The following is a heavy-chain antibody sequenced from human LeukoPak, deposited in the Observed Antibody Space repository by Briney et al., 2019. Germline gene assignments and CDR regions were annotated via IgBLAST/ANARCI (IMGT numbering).Heavy chain of an antibody. CDR1: GFTFSSYA. CDR2: INGSGGST. J-gene: IGHJ4*02. D-gene: IGHD6-19*01. CDR3: AKVRGVAGFFDY. Sequence: GGSLRLSCAASGFTFSSYAMSWVRQAPGKGLEWVSAINGSGGSTYYADSVKGRFTISRDNSKNTLYLQMNSLRAEDTAVYYCAKVRGVAGFFDYWGQGTLVTVSS. V-gene: IGHV3-23*01.